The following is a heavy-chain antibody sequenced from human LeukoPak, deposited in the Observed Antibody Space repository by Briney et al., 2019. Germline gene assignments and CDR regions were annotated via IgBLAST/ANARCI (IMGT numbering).Heavy chain of an antibody. J-gene: IGHJ4*02. D-gene: IGHD6-13*01. CDR2: ISSRSSYI. CDR3: ARDLNAAAGTPGGVY. CDR1: GFTFSSYS. V-gene: IGHV3-21*01. Sequence: PGGSLRLSCAASGFTFSSYSMNWVRQAPGKGLEWVSSISSRSSYIYYADSVKGRFTISRDNAKNSLYLQMNSLRAEDTAVYYCARDLNAAAGTPGGVYWGQGTLVTVSS.